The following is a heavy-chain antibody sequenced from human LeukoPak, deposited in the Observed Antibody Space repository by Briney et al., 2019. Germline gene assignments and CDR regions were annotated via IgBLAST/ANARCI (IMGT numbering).Heavy chain of an antibody. Sequence: GGSLRLSCAASGFTFSSYEMNWVRQAPGKGLEWVSAISGSGGSTYYADSVKGRFTISRDNSKNTQSLQMISLRAEDTAVYYCAKDDDWGRYKHWGQGTLVTVSS. D-gene: IGHD3-16*01. CDR3: AKDDDWGRYKH. CDR1: GFTFSSYE. CDR2: ISGSGGST. V-gene: IGHV3-23*01. J-gene: IGHJ1*01.